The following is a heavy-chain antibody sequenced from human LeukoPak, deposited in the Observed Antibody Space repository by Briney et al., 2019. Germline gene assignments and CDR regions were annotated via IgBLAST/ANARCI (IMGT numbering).Heavy chain of an antibody. Sequence: GGSLRLSCAASGFTFSTYAMSWVRQAPGKGLEWVSGISGSGGRTFYADSVKGRFTISRDISKNTLYLQMNSLRAEDTAVYYCAKALPVTYYYDSSGYSVVNYFDYWGQGTLVTVSS. CDR3: AKALPVTYYYDSSGYSVVNYFDY. J-gene: IGHJ4*02. V-gene: IGHV3-23*01. CDR1: GFTFSTYA. D-gene: IGHD3-22*01. CDR2: ISGSGGRT.